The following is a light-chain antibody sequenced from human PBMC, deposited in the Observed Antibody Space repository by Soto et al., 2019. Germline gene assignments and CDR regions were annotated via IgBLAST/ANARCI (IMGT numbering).Light chain of an antibody. Sequence: QSVLTQPPSASGTPGQRSTIFCSGTASTIGSNYVYWYQQLPGTAPKLLIYRNNQRPSGVPDRFSGSKSGTSASLAISGLRSEDEADYYCAAWDDSLSGWVFGGGTKVTVL. J-gene: IGLJ3*02. CDR3: AAWDDSLSGWV. CDR1: ASTIGSNY. V-gene: IGLV1-47*01. CDR2: RNN.